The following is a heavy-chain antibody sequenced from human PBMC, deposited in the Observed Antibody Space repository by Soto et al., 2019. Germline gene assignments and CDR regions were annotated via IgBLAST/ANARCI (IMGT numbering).Heavy chain of an antibody. D-gene: IGHD6-13*01. CDR1: GFTFSSYA. CDR3: AKTIAAADTTFHY. J-gene: IGHJ4*02. V-gene: IGHV3-23*01. CDR2: VSGSGGST. Sequence: EVQLLESGGGLEQPGGSLRLSCVASGFTFSSYAMSWVRQTPVKGLEWVSTVSGSGGSTFYADSVKGRFTISRDNSKNTLDLQMNSLRVEDTAVYYCAKTIAAADTTFHYWGQGTLVTVSS.